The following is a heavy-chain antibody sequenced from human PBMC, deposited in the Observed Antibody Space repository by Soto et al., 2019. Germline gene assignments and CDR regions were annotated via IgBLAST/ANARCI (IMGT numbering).Heavy chain of an antibody. CDR3: ARDPAP. J-gene: IGHJ5*02. V-gene: IGHV4-31*03. CDR1: GGSITRGGYY. CDR2: IYNSGTT. Sequence: QVQLQESGPGLVKPSETLSLTCTVSGGSITRGGYYWSWIRQHPGKGLEWIGYIYNSGTTYYNPSLESGXTISVDTSKNQFSLKLTSVTAADPAVYYCARDPAPWGQGTLVTVSS.